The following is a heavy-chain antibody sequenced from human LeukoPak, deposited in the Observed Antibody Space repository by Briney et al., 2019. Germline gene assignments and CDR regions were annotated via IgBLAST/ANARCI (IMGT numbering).Heavy chain of an antibody. V-gene: IGHV4-30-4*01. Sequence: SQTLSLTCTVSGDSISGGDYYWSWIRQPPGKGLEWIGYIYHTGSTYYNPSLKSRITMSVDTSKSQFSLNLTSVTAADTAVYYCARRGGHCTSSSSYNWFDPWGQGTQVTVSS. D-gene: IGHD2-2*01. CDR1: GDSISGGDYY. J-gene: IGHJ5*02. CDR2: IYHTGST. CDR3: ARRGGHCTSSSSYNWFDP.